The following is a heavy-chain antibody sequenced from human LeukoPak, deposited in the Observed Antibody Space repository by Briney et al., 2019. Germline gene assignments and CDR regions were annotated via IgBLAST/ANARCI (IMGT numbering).Heavy chain of an antibody. CDR2: INPNSGGT. CDR1: GYTFTGYY. Sequence: ASVKASCKASGYTFTGYYMHWVRQAPGQGLEWMGWINPNSGGTNYAQKFQGRVTMTRDTSISTAYMELRSLRSDDTAVYYCAREFSGYSYGHFDYWGQGTLVTVSS. D-gene: IGHD5-18*01. J-gene: IGHJ4*02. CDR3: AREFSGYSYGHFDY. V-gene: IGHV1-2*02.